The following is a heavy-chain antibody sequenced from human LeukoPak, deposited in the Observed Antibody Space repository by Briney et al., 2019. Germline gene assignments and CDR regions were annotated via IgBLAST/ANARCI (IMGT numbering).Heavy chain of an antibody. Sequence: SETLSLTCTVSGGSISSYYWSWTRLPPGKGLEWIGYIYYSGSTNYNPSLKSRVTISVDTSKNQFSLKLSSVTAADTAVYYCARIPPSSGVYDYWGQGTLVTVSS. CDR2: IYYSGST. D-gene: IGHD3-10*01. V-gene: IGHV4-59*08. J-gene: IGHJ4*02. CDR3: ARIPPSSGVYDY. CDR1: GGSISSYY.